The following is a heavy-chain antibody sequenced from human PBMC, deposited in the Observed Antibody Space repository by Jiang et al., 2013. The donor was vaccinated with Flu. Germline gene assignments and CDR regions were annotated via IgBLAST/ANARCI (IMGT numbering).Heavy chain of an antibody. CDR2: IYYSGST. CDR1: GGSISSSSYY. Sequence: GSGLVKPSETLSLTCTVSGGSISSSSYYWGWIRQPPGKGLEWIGSIYYSGSTYYNPSLKSRVTISVDTSKNQFSLKLSSVTAADTAVYYCARSRRDIVVVVAATPGNWFDPWGQGNPGHRLL. CDR3: ARSRRDIVVVVAATPGNWFDP. D-gene: IGHD2-15*01. V-gene: IGHV4-39*07. J-gene: IGHJ5*02.